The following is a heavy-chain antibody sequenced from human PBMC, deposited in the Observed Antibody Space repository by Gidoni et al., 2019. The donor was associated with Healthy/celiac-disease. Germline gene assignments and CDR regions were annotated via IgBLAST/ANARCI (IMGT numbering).Heavy chain of an antibody. V-gene: IGHV4-39*01. CDR1: GGSISSSRYY. CDR2: LYYSVRT. J-gene: IGHJ3*02. CDR3: ARHEKSYSGSYLAAFDI. D-gene: IGHD1-26*01. Sequence: QLQLQESGSGLVKPSETLSLTCTVSGGSISSSRYYWGRSRQAPGKGLEWIGSLYYSVRTYYNPSLKSRVTISVDTSKSQFSLKLGSVTAADTAGYYCARHEKSYSGSYLAAFDIWGQGTMLTVSS.